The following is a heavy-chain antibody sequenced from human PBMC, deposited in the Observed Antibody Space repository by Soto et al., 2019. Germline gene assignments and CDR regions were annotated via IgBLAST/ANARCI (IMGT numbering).Heavy chain of an antibody. J-gene: IGHJ6*02. V-gene: IGHV3-30-3*01. Sequence: PGGSLRLSCAASGFTFSSYAMHWVRQAPGKGLEWVAVISYDGSNKYYADSVKGRFTISRDNSKNTLYLQMNSLRAEDTAVYYCAREGEAAASYYYYGMDVWGQGTTVTVSS. CDR3: AREGEAAASYYYYGMDV. CDR1: GFTFSSYA. D-gene: IGHD6-13*01. CDR2: ISYDGSNK.